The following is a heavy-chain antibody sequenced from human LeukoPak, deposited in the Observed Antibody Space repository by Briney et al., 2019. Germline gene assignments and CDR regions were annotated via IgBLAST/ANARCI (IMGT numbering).Heavy chain of an antibody. CDR3: ARDGALTMYYFDY. CDR2: ISYDGSNK. V-gene: IGHV3-30-3*01. CDR1: GFTFSSYA. Sequence: PGGSLRLSCAASGFTFSSYAMHWVRQAPGKGLEWVAVISYDGSNKYYADSVKGRFTISRDNSKNTLYLQMNSLRAEDTAVYYCARDGALTMYYFDYWGQGTLVTVSS. J-gene: IGHJ4*02. D-gene: IGHD1-26*01.